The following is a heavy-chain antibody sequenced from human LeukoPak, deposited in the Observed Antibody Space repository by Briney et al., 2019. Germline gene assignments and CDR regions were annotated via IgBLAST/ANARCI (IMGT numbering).Heavy chain of an antibody. J-gene: IGHJ4*02. CDR3: ARDSSGFDY. CDR1: GGSISSGDYY. V-gene: IGHV4-39*07. Sequence: SETLSLTCTVSGGSISSGDYYWSWIRQPPGKGLEWIGETNHSGSTNYNPSLKSRVTISVDTSKNQFSLKLSSVTAADTAVYYCARDSSGFDYWGQGTLVTVSS. D-gene: IGHD3-22*01. CDR2: TNHSGST.